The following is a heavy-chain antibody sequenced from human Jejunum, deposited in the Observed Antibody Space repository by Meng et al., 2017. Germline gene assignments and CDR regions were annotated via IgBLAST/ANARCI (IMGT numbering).Heavy chain of an antibody. CDR1: GGSVSRAGYQ. V-gene: IGHV4-61*08. CDR3: ARDHMGSLDY. D-gene: IGHD1-26*01. CDR2: AST. Sequence: QVHMQESGPGLVRHVVTLTLLCTVSGGSVSRAGYQWGWIRQPPGKGLEWIGYASTNYNPSLKSRVTISLDTSRNQFSLSLSSVTAADTAVYYCARDHMGSLDYWGQGILVTVSS. J-gene: IGHJ4*02.